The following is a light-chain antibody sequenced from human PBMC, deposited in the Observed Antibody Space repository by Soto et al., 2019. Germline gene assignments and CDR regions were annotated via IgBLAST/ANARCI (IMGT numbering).Light chain of an antibody. CDR3: SSYTTSKTVV. J-gene: IGLJ2*01. CDR1: SSDIGTYQY. CDR2: EVS. Sequence: QSVLTQPASVSGSPGQSITISCTGTSSDIGTYQYVSWFQHHPGKAPKLIIFEVSNRPSGISDRFSGFKSANTAYLTISGVQPEDEADYHCSSYTTSKTVVFGGGTKLTVL. V-gene: IGLV2-14*01.